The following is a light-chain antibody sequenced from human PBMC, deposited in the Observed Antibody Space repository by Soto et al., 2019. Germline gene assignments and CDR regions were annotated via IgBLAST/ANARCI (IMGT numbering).Light chain of an antibody. CDR2: AAS. CDR3: QQYNSYWT. Sequence: AIRMTQSPSSLSASTGDRVTITCRASQGISSYLAWYQQKPGKAPKLLIYAASTLQSGVPSRFSGSGSETEFTLTISSLRPDDFATYYCQQYNSYWTFGQGTKV. J-gene: IGKJ1*01. CDR1: QGISSY. V-gene: IGKV1-8*01.